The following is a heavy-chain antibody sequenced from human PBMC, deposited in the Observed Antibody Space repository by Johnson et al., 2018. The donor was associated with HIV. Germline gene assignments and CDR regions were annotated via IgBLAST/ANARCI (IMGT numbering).Heavy chain of an antibody. Sequence: QMQLVESGGGLIQPGGSLRLSCAAFGFTVSGTYMNWVRQAPGKGLEWVAVISYDGSNKYYADSVKGRFTISRDNAKNSLYLQMNSLRAEDTALYYCARGPHHSSGTTLRGAFDIWGQGTMVTVSS. J-gene: IGHJ3*02. V-gene: IGHV3-30-3*01. D-gene: IGHD1-7*01. CDR2: ISYDGSNK. CDR3: ARGPHHSSGTTLRGAFDI. CDR1: GFTVSGTY.